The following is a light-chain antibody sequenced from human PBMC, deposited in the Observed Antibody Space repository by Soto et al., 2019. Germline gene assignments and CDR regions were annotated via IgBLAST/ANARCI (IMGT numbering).Light chain of an antibody. J-gene: IGKJ2*01. CDR2: GAS. Sequence: EIVMTQSPATLSVSPGARATLSCRASQSVSRNLAWYQQKPGQSPRLLIYGASTRPTGIPARFSGSGSGTEFTLTISSLQSEDFAVYYCQQYNNWPHTFGQGTKLEIK. CDR1: QSVSRN. CDR3: QQYNNWPHT. V-gene: IGKV3-15*01.